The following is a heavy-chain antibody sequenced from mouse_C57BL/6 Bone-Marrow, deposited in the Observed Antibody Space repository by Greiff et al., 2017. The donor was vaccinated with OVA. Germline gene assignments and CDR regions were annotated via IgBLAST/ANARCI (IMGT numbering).Heavy chain of an antibody. CDR1: GYTFTSYW. CDR3: AGDWDVYWDCDD. CDR2: IYPSDSET. Sequence: VQLQQPGAELVRPGSSVKLSCKASGYTFTSYWMDWVKQRPGQGLEWIGHIYPSDSETHYNQKFKDKATLTVDKSSSTAYMQLSSLTSEDSAVDYCAGDWDVYWDCDDWGTGTTVTVSS. D-gene: IGHD4-1*01. J-gene: IGHJ1*03. V-gene: IGHV1-61*01.